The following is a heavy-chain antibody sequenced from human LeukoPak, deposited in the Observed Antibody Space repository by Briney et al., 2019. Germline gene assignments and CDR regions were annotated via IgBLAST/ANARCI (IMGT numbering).Heavy chain of an antibody. CDR3: ARELGDYLSYYFDY. Sequence: TGGSLRLSCAVSGLTFSNFKMNWVRQAPGKGLVWVSYISDSGRTTFYADSVKGRFTISRDNAKNSLYLQMNSLRAEDTAVYYCARELGDYLSYYFDYWGQGTLVTVSS. V-gene: IGHV3-48*03. CDR2: ISDSGRTT. D-gene: IGHD4-17*01. CDR1: GLTFSNFK. J-gene: IGHJ4*02.